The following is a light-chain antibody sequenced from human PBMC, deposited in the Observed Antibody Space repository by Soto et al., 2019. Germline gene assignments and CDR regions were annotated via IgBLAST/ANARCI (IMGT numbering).Light chain of an antibody. CDR1: TSDVGGYNY. CDR3: FSYTTSSAPDV. Sequence: QSVLTQPASVSGSPGQSITISCTGTTSDVGGYNYVSWYQQHPGQVPKLLIYEVSNRPSGVSYRFSGSKSGNTASLTISGLQAQDEASYYCFSYTTSSAPDVFGTGTKLTVL. V-gene: IGLV2-14*01. CDR2: EVS. J-gene: IGLJ1*01.